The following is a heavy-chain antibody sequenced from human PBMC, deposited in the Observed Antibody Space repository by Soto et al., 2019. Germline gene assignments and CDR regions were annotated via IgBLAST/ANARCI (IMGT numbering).Heavy chain of an antibody. D-gene: IGHD3-9*01. V-gene: IGHV4-31*01. CDR1: GAYLNGGSYY. CDR2: FYFSGIN. Sequence: QVQLQESGPGLVKPSQTLSLICTVSGAYLNGGSYYWNWIGQHPGKGLEWIGDFYFSGINYHNPYLRGLTANSIDTSKNQVSLALMSAAAADAAGYSWARPLTPLTCYPSNWGRGTLVAVSS. CDR3: ARPLTPLTCYPSN. J-gene: IGHJ4*02.